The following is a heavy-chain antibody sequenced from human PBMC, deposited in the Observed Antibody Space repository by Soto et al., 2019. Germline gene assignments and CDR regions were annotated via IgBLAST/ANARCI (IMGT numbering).Heavy chain of an antibody. CDR2: ISYDGREI. V-gene: IGHV3-30*18. CDR1: GFTFGSYG. Sequence: QVQLVESGGGVVQPGRSLRLSCAASGFTFGSYGMHWVRQAPGKGLEWVAVISYDGREIHYVDSVKGRFTISRDNSKDTLYLQMNSLRGEDTAVYFCANGKDGVSYYYGMDVWGPGTTVAVSS. J-gene: IGHJ6*02. D-gene: IGHD3-10*01. CDR3: ANGKDGVSYYYGMDV.